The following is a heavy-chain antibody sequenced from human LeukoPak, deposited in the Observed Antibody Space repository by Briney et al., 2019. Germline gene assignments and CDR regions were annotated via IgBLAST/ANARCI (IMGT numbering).Heavy chain of an antibody. J-gene: IGHJ5*02. CDR1: GFTFSSYS. CDR2: ITASGTAM. D-gene: IGHD6-19*01. Sequence: PGGSLRLSCAASGFTFSSYSMNWVRQAPGKGLEWVSHITASGTAMFYADSVKGRFTISRDNAKNSLYLQMNSLRDEDTAVYYCATSPLVGSSGFRWFDPWGQGTLVTVSS. V-gene: IGHV3-48*02. CDR3: ATSPLVGSSGFRWFDP.